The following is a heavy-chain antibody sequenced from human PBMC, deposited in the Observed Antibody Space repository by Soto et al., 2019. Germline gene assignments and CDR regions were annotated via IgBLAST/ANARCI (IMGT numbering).Heavy chain of an antibody. CDR2: IDPSDSYT. D-gene: IGHD6-6*01. CDR1: GYSFTSSW. CDR3: ARWYSRSSHYYYYGMYV. V-gene: IGHV5-10-1*01. Sequence: PGASLKISCKGAGYSFTSSWISWVRQMTGKGMEWMGRIDPSDSYTNYSSSLQGNVTISADKSISTAYLKWSSLKASDTAMYYCARWYSRSSHYYYYGMYVWGQGTTVTFSS. J-gene: IGHJ6*02.